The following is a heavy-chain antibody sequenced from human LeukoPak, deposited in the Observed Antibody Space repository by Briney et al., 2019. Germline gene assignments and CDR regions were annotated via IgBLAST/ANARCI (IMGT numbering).Heavy chain of an antibody. V-gene: IGHV4-59*01. J-gene: IGHJ4*02. Sequence: SETLSLTCIVSGGSISSYYWNWIRQPPGKGLEWIGYISYSGSTNYNPSLKSRVTISVDTSKNQFSLKLSSVTAADTAVYYCARGYSYVYFDYWGQGTLATVSS. CDR2: ISYSGST. CDR1: GGSISSYY. CDR3: ARGYSYVYFDY. D-gene: IGHD5-18*01.